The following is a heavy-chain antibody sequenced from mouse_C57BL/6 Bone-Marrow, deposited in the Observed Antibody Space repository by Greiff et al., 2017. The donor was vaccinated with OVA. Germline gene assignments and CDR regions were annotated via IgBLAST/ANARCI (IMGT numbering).Heavy chain of an antibody. CDR3: ARPTVVSAGRRFAS. V-gene: IGHV5-2*01. D-gene: IGHD6-2*01. Sequence: DVHLVESGGGLVQPGESLKLSCESNEYEFPSYDMSWVRKTPEKRLELVAAINRYGGSTYYPDTMERRFIFSRDNTKKTLYLQMSSLRSEDTALYYGARPTVVSAGRRFASWGQGTLVTVSA. J-gene: IGHJ3*01. CDR1: EYEFPSYD. CDR2: INRYGGST.